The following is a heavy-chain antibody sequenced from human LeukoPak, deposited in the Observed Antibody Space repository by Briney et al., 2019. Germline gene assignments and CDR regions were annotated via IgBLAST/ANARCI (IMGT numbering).Heavy chain of an antibody. V-gene: IGHV1-18*01. CDR3: ARDDRSVDTAMSFRD. Sequence: ASVKVSCKTSGYSFTTYGINWVCQAPGQVPEWMGWISAYTGQTHLAQRLQGRVTMTTDTSTSTAYMELRSLRSDDTAVYYCARDDRSVDTAMSFRDWGQGTLVTVSS. CDR1: GYSFTTYG. J-gene: IGHJ1*01. D-gene: IGHD5-18*01. CDR2: ISAYTGQT.